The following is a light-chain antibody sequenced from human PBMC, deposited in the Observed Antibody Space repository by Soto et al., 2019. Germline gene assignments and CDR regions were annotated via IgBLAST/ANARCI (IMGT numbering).Light chain of an antibody. Sequence: QSRLTQPPSVSAAPGRRVTISCSGSTSNVGDTFVFWYQTVPGTAPKLLIYDNTKRPSGIPDRFSGSKSGTTATLAITGLQTGDEGDYFCATWDHSLSAGEFGGGTKLTVL. CDR2: DNT. V-gene: IGLV1-51*01. CDR1: TSNVGDTF. J-gene: IGLJ2*01. CDR3: ATWDHSLSAGE.